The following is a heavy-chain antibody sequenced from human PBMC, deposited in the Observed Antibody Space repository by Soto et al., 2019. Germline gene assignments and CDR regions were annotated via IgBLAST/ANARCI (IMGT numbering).Heavy chain of an antibody. D-gene: IGHD1-1*01. CDR1: GFTFSSYW. J-gene: IGHJ6*02. CDR2: INSDGSVT. Sequence: GSLRLSCAASGFTFSSYWMHCVRQAPGKGLVWVSRINSDGSVTIYADSVKGRFTISRDNAKNTLYLQMNSLRAEDTAVFYCARGWKDAVDVWGQGTTVTVYS. V-gene: IGHV3-74*01. CDR3: ARGWKDAVDV.